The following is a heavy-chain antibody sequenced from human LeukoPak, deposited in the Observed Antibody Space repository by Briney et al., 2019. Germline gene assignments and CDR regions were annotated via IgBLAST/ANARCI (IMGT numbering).Heavy chain of an antibody. J-gene: IGHJ6*03. CDR1: RFAFSRHP. Sequence: GGSLRLSCAASRFAFSRHPMHWVRQSPGKGLEWVASISNDGKDKYYTDSVRGRFTISRDNAENTVSLQMNSLRVEDTALYYCARQGSALSYIYMYMDVWGTGTTVTVSS. D-gene: IGHD6-19*01. CDR2: ISNDGKDK. V-gene: IGHV3-30*10. CDR3: ARQGSALSYIYMYMDV.